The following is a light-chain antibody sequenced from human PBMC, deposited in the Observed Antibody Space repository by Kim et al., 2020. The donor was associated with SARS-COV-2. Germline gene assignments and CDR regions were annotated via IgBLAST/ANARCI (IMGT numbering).Light chain of an antibody. V-gene: IGKV1-9*01. CDR1: QGISYY. CDR2: AGS. J-gene: IGKJ2*01. Sequence: ASVVDSVTITCRASQGISYYLAWYQQKPGKAPKLLIYAGSTLQSGVPPRFSGSGSGTEFTLTISSLLPEDCATYYCQQLNSYPPYTFGQGTKLEIK. CDR3: QQLNSYPPYT.